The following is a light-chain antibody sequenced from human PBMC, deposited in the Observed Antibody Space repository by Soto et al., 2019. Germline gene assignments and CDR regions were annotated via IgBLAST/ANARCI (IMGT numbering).Light chain of an antibody. Sequence: EIVMTQSPATLSVSPGERATLSCRASQSVSSNLAWYQQKPGQAPRLLIYGASTRATGIPARFSGRGSGTEFTLPISSLQSEDFAVYYCQQYNNWPRTFGQGTKVDIK. CDR1: QSVSSN. J-gene: IGKJ1*01. CDR2: GAS. V-gene: IGKV3-15*01. CDR3: QQYNNWPRT.